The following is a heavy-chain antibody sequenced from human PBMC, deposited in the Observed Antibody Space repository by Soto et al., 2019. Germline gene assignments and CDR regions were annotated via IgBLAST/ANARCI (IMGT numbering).Heavy chain of an antibody. Sequence: QVQLLQSGAEVKKPGASVKVSCKASGYTFTSYAIHWVRQAPGQRPEWMGWINAANGNTKYSQKFQGRVTITRDTSANTTYMELSSLTSEDTAIFYCTRDEAGYSNRWDFDYWGQGNQVTVSS. V-gene: IGHV1-3*01. J-gene: IGHJ4*02. CDR3: TRDEAGYSNRWDFDY. D-gene: IGHD6-13*01. CDR1: GYTFTSYA. CDR2: INAANGNT.